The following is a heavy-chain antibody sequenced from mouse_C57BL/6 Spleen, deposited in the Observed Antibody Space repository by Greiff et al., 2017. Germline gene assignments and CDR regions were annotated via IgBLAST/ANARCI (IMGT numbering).Heavy chain of an antibody. CDR1: GYTFTDYY. CDR2: INPNNGGT. V-gene: IGHV1-26*01. CDR3: ARGAHPFYAMDY. Sequence: EVQLHQSGPELVKPGASVKISCKASGYTFTDYYMNWVKQSHGKSLEWIGDINPNNGGTSYNQKFKGKATLTVDKSSSTAYMELRSLTSEDSAVYYCARGAHPFYAMDYWGQGTSVTVSS. J-gene: IGHJ4*01.